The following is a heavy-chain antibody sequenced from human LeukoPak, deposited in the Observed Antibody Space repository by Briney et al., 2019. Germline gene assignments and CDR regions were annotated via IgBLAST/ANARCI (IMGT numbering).Heavy chain of an antibody. CDR2: ISAGGGST. D-gene: IGHD3-9*01. V-gene: IGHV3-23*01. Sequence: PGGSLRLSCAASGFTFSSYAMSWVRQAPGKGLEWVAGISAGGGSTYYADSVKGRFTISRDNSKNMQYLQLNSLRAEDTAVYYCAKGDPPTYYDILTGQDYWGQGTLVTVSS. CDR1: GFTFSSYA. CDR3: AKGDPPTYYDILTGQDY. J-gene: IGHJ4*02.